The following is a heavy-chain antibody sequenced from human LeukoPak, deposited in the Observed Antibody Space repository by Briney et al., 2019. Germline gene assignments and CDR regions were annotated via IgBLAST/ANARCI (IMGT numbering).Heavy chain of an antibody. CDR2: ISSSSTTI. CDR3: ARAYSGGGIVVVPAAN. CDR1: GFTFSSYS. J-gene: IGHJ4*02. V-gene: IGHV3-48*04. Sequence: GGSLRLSCAASGFTFSSYSFNWVRQAPGKGLEWVSYISSSSTTIYYADSVKGRFTVSRDDAKNSLYLQMNSRRAEDTAVYYCARAYSGGGIVVVPAANWGQGTLVTVSS. D-gene: IGHD2-2*01.